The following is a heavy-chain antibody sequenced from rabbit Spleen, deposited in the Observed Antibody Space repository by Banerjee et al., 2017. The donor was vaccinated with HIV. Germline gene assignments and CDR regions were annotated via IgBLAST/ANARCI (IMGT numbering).Heavy chain of an antibody. CDR2: INAATGKP. D-gene: IGHD8-1*01. J-gene: IGHJ6*01. V-gene: IGHV1S45*01. CDR1: GFSFSNKAV. Sequence: QEQLVESGGGLVQPGGSLKLSCTASGFSFSNKAVMCWVRQAPGKGLEWIACINAATGKPVYATWAKGRFTISRTSSTTVTLQMTSLTAADTATYFCARDTGSSFSSYGMDLWAQAPSSPS. CDR3: ARDTGSSFSSYGMDL.